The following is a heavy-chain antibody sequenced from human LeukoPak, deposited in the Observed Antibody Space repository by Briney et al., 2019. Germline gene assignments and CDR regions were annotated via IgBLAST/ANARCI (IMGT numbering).Heavy chain of an antibody. J-gene: IGHJ4*02. CDR2: IYYSGST. CDR1: GDSISSRSYY. CDR3: AREGPKYYYDSSGYYYSD. V-gene: IGHV4-39*07. D-gene: IGHD3-22*01. Sequence: SETLSLTCTVSGDSISSRSYYWGWIRQPPGKGLEWIGSIYYSGSTYYNPSLKSRVTISVDTSKNQFSLKLSSVTAADTAVYYCAREGPKYYYDSSGYYYSDWGQGTLVTVSS.